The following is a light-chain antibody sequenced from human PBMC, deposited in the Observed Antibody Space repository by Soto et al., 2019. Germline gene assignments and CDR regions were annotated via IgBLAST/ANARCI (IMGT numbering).Light chain of an antibody. Sequence: EIVLTQSPGTLSLSPGERATLSCRASQTVGFRSLAWYQQRPGQAPRLVISGTSSRATGIPDRFVGSGSGTDFTLTINRLEPEDFAVYFCQQYGSSPLTFGGGTKVEIK. CDR2: GTS. CDR3: QQYGSSPLT. V-gene: IGKV3-20*01. J-gene: IGKJ4*01. CDR1: QTVGFRS.